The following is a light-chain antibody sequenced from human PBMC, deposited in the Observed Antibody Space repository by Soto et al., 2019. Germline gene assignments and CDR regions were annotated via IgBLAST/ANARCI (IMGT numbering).Light chain of an antibody. Sequence: EIVLTQSPATLSLSPGERATLSCRASQSVSINLAWYQQRPAQAPRLLIHGASTRATGITDRFSGSVSGTDFTLIISGLEPEDFAVYYCQQYGTSPATFGQGTKVDIK. J-gene: IGKJ1*01. V-gene: IGKV3-20*01. CDR1: QSVSIN. CDR2: GAS. CDR3: QQYGTSPAT.